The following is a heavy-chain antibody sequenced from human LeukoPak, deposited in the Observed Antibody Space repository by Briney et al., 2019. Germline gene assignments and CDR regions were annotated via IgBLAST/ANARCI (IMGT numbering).Heavy chain of an antibody. Sequence: SETLSLTCTVSGGSVSSGSYYWGWIRQSPGKGLEWIGTFYYTGSTYYNPSLKSRITISVDTSKNHFSLKLSSVTAADTAVYYCARANYYDSSGYYYNAFDIWGQGTMVTVSS. D-gene: IGHD3-22*01. CDR2: FYYTGST. CDR1: GGSVSSGSYY. CDR3: ARANYYDSSGYYYNAFDI. J-gene: IGHJ3*02. V-gene: IGHV4-39*02.